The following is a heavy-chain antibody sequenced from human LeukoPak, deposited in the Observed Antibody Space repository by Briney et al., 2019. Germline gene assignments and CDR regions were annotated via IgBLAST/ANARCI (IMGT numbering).Heavy chain of an antibody. CDR1: GFTFSSCA. V-gene: IGHV3-30-3*01. J-gene: IGHJ6*02. CDR2: ISYDGSNK. D-gene: IGHD1-1*01. Sequence: PGGSLRLSCAASGFTFSSCAMHWVRQAPGKGLEWVAVISYDGSNKYYADSVKGRFTISRDNSKNTLYLQMNSLRAEDTAVYYCAGLPSWKYYYGMDVWSQGTTVTVSS. CDR3: AGLPSWKYYYGMDV.